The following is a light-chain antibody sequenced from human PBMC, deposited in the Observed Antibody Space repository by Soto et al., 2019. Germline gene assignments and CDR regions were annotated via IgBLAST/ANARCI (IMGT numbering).Light chain of an antibody. J-gene: IGKJ2*01. CDR2: SAS. CDR3: QQDYNWPPYT. CDR1: QSVATN. V-gene: IGKV3-15*01. Sequence: EVVMTQSPATLSVSPGDRATLSCRASQSVATNVAWYQQKPGQAPRLLVHSASTRSTGIPARFTVIESGTDFTLTISGLQSHDLAVYYRQQDYNWPPYTFGQGTKLQIK.